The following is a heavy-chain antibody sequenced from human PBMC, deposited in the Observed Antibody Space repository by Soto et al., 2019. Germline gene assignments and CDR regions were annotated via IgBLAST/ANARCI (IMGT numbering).Heavy chain of an antibody. V-gene: IGHV3-30*18. Sequence: GGSLRLSCAASGFTFSSYGMHWVRQAPGKGLEWVAVISYDGSNKYYADSVKGRFTISRDNSKNTLYLQMNSLRAEDTAVYYCAKEGGAKGYYYYGMDVWGQGTTVTSP. D-gene: IGHD3-16*01. J-gene: IGHJ6*02. CDR3: AKEGGAKGYYYYGMDV. CDR1: GFTFSSYG. CDR2: ISYDGSNK.